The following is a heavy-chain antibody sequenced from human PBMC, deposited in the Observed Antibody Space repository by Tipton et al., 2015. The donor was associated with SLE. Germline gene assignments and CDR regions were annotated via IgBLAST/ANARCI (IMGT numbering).Heavy chain of an antibody. J-gene: IGHJ4*02. CDR3: AKDIIHRNKWELAYYCDY. CDR2: IRYDGSNK. D-gene: IGHD1-26*01. V-gene: IGHV3-30*02. CDR1: GFTFSTYG. Sequence: SLRLSCAASGFTFSTYGMHWVRQAPGKGLEWVAFIRYDGSNKYYADSVKGRFTISRDISKNTLYLQMNSLRAEDTAVYYCAKDIIHRNKWELAYYCDYWGQGTLVTVSS.